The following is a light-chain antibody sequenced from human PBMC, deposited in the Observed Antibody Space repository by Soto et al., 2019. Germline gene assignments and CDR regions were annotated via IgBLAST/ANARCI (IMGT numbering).Light chain of an antibody. Sequence: DIQMTQSPSTLSASVGDRVTITCRASQSIGVWLAWYQQKPGTAPKLLIYKTSTLDSGVPLRFSGSGSGTEFTLTISSLQLYFFASYYCQHYITFFRPFAQGTKVDIK. CDR1: QSIGVW. CDR3: QHYITFFRP. CDR2: KTS. J-gene: IGKJ1*01. V-gene: IGKV1-5*03.